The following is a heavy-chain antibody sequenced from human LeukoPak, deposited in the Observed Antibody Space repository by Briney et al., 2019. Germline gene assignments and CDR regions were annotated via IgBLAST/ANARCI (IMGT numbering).Heavy chain of an antibody. CDR2: ISYDGSNK. D-gene: IGHD3-9*01. CDR3: ARGVRYFDY. V-gene: IGHV3-30*04. Sequence: GRSLRLSCAASGFTFSSYAMHWVRQAPGKGLEWVAVISYDGSNKYYADSVKGRFTISRDNSKNTLYLQMNSLRAGDTAVYYCARGVRYFDYWGQGTLVTVSS. J-gene: IGHJ4*02. CDR1: GFTFSSYA.